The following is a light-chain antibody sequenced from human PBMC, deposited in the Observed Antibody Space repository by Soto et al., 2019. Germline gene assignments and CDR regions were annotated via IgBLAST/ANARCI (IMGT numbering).Light chain of an antibody. V-gene: IGKV3-11*01. Sequence: ESVSTQSPATLSLSPGERDTLSCRASQSVSRYLAWYQQKPGQAPRLLIYDASNRATGIPARFSGSGSGTDFTLTISRLEPEDFAVYYCQQRSNWPITFGQGTRLEIK. CDR2: DAS. CDR3: QQRSNWPIT. CDR1: QSVSRY. J-gene: IGKJ5*01.